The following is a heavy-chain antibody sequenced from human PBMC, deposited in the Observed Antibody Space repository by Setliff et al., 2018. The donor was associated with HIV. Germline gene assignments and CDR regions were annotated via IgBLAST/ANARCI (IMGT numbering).Heavy chain of an antibody. V-gene: IGHV2-70*17. CDR3: ARVVYDSGWKYFDY. CDR2: VDWNNDK. Sequence: QSGPTLVNPTQTLTLTSNFSGFSLTTSGMCVSWIRQPPGKALEWLARVDWNNDKFYSTSLKTRLTISKATSRNQVVLTMTDVDPMDTATYYCARVVYDSGWKYFDYWGQGTLVTVSS. CDR1: GFSLTTSGMC. J-gene: IGHJ4*02. D-gene: IGHD6-19*01.